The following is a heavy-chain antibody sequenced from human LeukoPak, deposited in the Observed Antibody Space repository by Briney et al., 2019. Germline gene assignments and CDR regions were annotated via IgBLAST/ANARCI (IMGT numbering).Heavy chain of an antibody. CDR1: GGSFSGYY. D-gene: IGHD2-15*01. CDR3: ARVVCSGGSCYSGY. J-gene: IGHJ4*02. V-gene: IGHV4-34*01. Sequence: KPSETLSLTCAVYGGSFSGYYWSWIRQPPGKGLEWIGSIYYSGSTYYNPSLKSRVTISVDTSKNQFSLKLSSVTAADTAVYYCARVVCSGGSCYSGYWGQGTLVTVSS. CDR2: IYYSGST.